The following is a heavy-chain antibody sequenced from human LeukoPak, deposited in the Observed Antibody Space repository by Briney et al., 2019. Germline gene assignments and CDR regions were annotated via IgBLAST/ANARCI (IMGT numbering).Heavy chain of an antibody. CDR3: ASTRRAAVAGRFDS. Sequence: SETLSLTCNVSGASMSSNYWSWIRQPPGKGLEWIGYIYHSGNTNYSPSLESRVTMSVDESKNQFSLRVHFVSAADTAVYYCASTRRAAVAGRFDSWGQGTLVTVPS. V-gene: IGHV4-4*09. J-gene: IGHJ4*02. CDR1: GASMSSNY. CDR2: IYHSGNT. D-gene: IGHD6-19*01.